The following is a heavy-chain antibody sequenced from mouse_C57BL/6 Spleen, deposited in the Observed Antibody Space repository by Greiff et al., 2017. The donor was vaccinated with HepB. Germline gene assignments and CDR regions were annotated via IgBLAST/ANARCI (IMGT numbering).Heavy chain of an antibody. CDR3: ARRGRGYAMDY. CDR2: ISNGGGST. Sequence: EVQVVESGGGLVQPGGSLKLSCAASGFTFSDYYMYWVRQTPEKRLEWVAYISNGGGSTYYPDTVKGRFTISRDNAKNTLYLQMSRLKSEDTAMYYCARRGRGYAMDYWGQGTSVTVSS. V-gene: IGHV5-12*01. J-gene: IGHJ4*01. CDR1: GFTFSDYY.